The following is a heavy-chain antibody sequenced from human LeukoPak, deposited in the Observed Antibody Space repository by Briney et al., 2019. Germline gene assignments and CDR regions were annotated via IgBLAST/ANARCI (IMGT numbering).Heavy chain of an antibody. CDR1: GFTFSGYG. Sequence: PGGSLRLSCAASGFTFSGYGMSWVRQAPGKGLEWVSAISGSGGSTYYADSVKGRFTISRDNSKNTLYLQMNSLRAEDTAVYYCAKYSSGWYISWFDPWGQGTLVTVSS. V-gene: IGHV3-23*01. CDR2: ISGSGGST. J-gene: IGHJ5*02. CDR3: AKYSSGWYISWFDP. D-gene: IGHD6-19*01.